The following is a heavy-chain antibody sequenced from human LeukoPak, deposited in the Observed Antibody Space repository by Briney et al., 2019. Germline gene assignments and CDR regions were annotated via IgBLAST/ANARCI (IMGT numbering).Heavy chain of an antibody. CDR1: GFTFSSFA. J-gene: IGHJ6*02. CDR2: ISFDGTSK. D-gene: IGHD2-2*01. Sequence: GRSLRLSCAVSGFTFSSFAFHCVRQAPGGGLEWVAVISFDGTSKFYTDSVKGRFTISRDNSKNTLYLQMNSLRAEDTAVYHCAGEPAGVVGIVVWGQGTTVTVSS. CDR3: AGEPAGVVGIVV. V-gene: IGHV3-30-3*01.